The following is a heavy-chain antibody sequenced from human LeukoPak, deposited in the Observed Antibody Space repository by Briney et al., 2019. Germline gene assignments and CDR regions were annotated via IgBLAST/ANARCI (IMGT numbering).Heavy chain of an antibody. CDR3: AVLGITMIGGV. D-gene: IGHD3-10*02. Sequence: GGSLRLSCAASGFTFSSYSMNWVRQAPGKGLEWVSYISSSGSTIYYADSVRGRFTISRDNAKNSLYLQMNSLRAEDTAVYYCAVLGITMIGGVWGKGTTVTISS. V-gene: IGHV3-48*04. CDR1: GFTFSSYS. CDR2: ISSSGSTI. J-gene: IGHJ6*04.